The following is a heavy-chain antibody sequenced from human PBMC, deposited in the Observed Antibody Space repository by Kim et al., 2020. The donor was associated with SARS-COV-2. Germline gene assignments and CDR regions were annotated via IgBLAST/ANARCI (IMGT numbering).Heavy chain of an antibody. D-gene: IGHD2-2*01. V-gene: IGHV1-69*04. Sequence: SVKVSCKASGGTFSSYAISWVRQAPGQGLEWMGRIIPILGIANYAQKFQGRVTITADKSTSTAYMELSSLRSEDTAVYYCARVSGYCSSTSCYAGYYYYGMDVWGQGPTVTVSS. CDR2: IIPILGIA. CDR3: ARVSGYCSSTSCYAGYYYYGMDV. J-gene: IGHJ6*02. CDR1: GGTFSSYA.